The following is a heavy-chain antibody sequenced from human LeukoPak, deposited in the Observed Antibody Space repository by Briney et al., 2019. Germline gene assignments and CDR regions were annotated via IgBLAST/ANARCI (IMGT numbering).Heavy chain of an antibody. CDR2: IWSDGSNK. Sequence: GGSLRLSCAASGFTFRSYGVHWVRQAPGKGLEWVAVIWSDGSNKFYADSVKGRFTISRDNSKNTLYMQMNSLKAEDTAVYYCARGANYFDYWGQGTLVTVSS. CDR1: GFTFRSYG. CDR3: ARGANYFDY. J-gene: IGHJ4*02. V-gene: IGHV3-33*01.